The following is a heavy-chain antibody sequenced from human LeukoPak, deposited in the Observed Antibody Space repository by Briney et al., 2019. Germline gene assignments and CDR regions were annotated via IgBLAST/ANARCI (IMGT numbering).Heavy chain of an antibody. D-gene: IGHD5-24*01. V-gene: IGHV4-31*03. CDR3: ASGTRDGYIPSSR. CDR2: IYYSGST. CDR1: GGSISSGGYY. J-gene: IGHJ4*02. Sequence: SETLSLTCTVSGGSISSGGYYWSWIRQHPGKGLEWIGYIYYSGSTYYNPSLKSRVTISVDTSKNQFSLKLSSVTAADTAVYYCASGTRDGYIPSSRWGQGTLVTVSS.